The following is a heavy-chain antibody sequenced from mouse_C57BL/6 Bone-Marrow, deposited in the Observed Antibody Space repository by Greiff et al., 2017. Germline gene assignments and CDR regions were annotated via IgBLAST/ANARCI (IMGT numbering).Heavy chain of an antibody. V-gene: IGHV14-3*02. J-gene: IGHJ4*01. Sequence: EVQLQESGAELVKPGASVKLSCTASGFNIKDYYMHWVKQRTEQGLEWIGRIDPANGNTKYDPKFQGKATITADTSSNTAYLQLSSLTSEDTAVYYCARGYDDVYYAMDYWGQGTSVTVSS. CDR1: GFNIKDYY. CDR3: ARGYDDVYYAMDY. CDR2: IDPANGNT. D-gene: IGHD2-14*01.